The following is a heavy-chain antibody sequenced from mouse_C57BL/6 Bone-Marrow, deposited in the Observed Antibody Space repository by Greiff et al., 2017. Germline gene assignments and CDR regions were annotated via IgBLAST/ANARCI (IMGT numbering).Heavy chain of an antibody. V-gene: IGHV1-42*01. D-gene: IGHD1-1*01. CDR3: ERGYYGSSYNPSCYWYFDV. Sequence: EVQLQQSGPELVKPGASVKISCKASGYSFTGYYMNWVKQSPEKSLEWIGEINPSTGGNTYNQKFQAKATLTVDKSSSTAYMQLKSLTSEDSAVYYCERGYYGSSYNPSCYWYFDVWGTGTTVTVSS. CDR2: INPSTGGN. CDR1: GYSFTGYY. J-gene: IGHJ1*03.